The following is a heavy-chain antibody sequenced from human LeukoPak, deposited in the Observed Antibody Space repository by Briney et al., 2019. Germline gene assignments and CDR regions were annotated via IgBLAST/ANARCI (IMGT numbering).Heavy chain of an antibody. CDR2: INPRSGGI. V-gene: IGHV1-2*06. CDR1: GYTFTGYY. Sequence: ASVKVSCKASGYTFTGYYIHWVRQAPGQRLEWMGRINPRSGGINYAQKFQGRVTMTRDTAISTAYMDLSGLRSDDTAVYYCAREAGGSDTYYLDYWGQGVLVTVSS. J-gene: IGHJ4*02. D-gene: IGHD1-26*01. CDR3: AREAGGSDTYYLDY.